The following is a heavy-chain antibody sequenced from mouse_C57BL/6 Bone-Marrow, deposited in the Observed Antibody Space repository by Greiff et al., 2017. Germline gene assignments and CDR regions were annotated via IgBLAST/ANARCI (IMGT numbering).Heavy chain of an antibody. D-gene: IGHD1-1*01. CDR3: ARDSLYYGSPYWYFDV. CDR2: INYDGSST. V-gene: IGHV5-16*01. J-gene: IGHJ1*03. Sequence: EVKLMESEGGLVQPGSSMKLSCTASGFTFSDYYMAWVRQVPEKGLEWVANINYDGSSTYYLDSLKSRFIISRDNAKNILYLQMSSLKSEDTATYYCARDSLYYGSPYWYFDVWGTGTTVTVSS. CDR1: GFTFSDYY.